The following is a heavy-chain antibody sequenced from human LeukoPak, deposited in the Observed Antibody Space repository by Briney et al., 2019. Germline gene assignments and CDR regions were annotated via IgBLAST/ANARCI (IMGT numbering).Heavy chain of an antibody. V-gene: IGHV3-30*03. CDR3: ALSGGSNWYGLEC. CDR2: ISYDGSNK. CDR1: GFTFSSYG. J-gene: IGHJ4*02. D-gene: IGHD6-13*01. Sequence: PGGSLRLSCAASGFTFSSYGMHWVRQAPGKGLEWVAVISYDGSNKYYADSVKGRFTISRDNSKNTLYLQMNSLRAEDTAIYYCALSGGSNWYGLECWGQGTLVTVSS.